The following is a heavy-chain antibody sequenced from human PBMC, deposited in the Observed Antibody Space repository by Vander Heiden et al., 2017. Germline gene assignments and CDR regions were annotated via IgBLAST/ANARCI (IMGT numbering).Heavy chain of an antibody. V-gene: IGHV3-23*01. Sequence: EVQLLESGGGLVQPGGCLRLSCAASGFTFSSYPMTWVRQAPGKGLEWVSGISGSGGSTSCADSVKGRFTVSRDNSKNTLYLQMNSLRDDDTAVYYCATNQGGYYYYAMDVWGQGTTVTVSS. CDR1: GFTFSSYP. J-gene: IGHJ6*02. CDR2: ISGSGGST. D-gene: IGHD3-16*01. CDR3: ATNQGGYYYYAMDV.